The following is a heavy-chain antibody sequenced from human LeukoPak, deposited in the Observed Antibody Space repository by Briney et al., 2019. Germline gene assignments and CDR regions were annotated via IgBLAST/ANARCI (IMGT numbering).Heavy chain of an antibody. CDR3: ARDTGRTVTTGLIGGFGVVDY. D-gene: IGHD4-17*01. V-gene: IGHV3-48*01. J-gene: IGHJ4*02. CDR1: GFTVSSNY. CDR2: ISSSSSTI. Sequence: QPGGSLRLSCAASGFTVSSNYMSWVRQAPGKGLEWVSYISSSSSTIYYADSVKGRFTISRDNAKNSLYLQMNSLRAEDTAVYYCARDTGRTVTTGLIGGFGVVDYWGQGTLVTVSS.